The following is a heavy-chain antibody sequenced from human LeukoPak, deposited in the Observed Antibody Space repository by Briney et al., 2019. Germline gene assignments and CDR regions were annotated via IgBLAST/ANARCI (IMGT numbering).Heavy chain of an antibody. Sequence: GGSLRLSCAPSGFTFNNYTMSWGRQAPGQGLEWGSDISGSCDNIYYADSVKGRLTISRDKSKITLYLQINRLRAEETTIYYCAKQKYSSNWYLQDFWGQGMLVTVSS. CDR2: ISGSCDNI. V-gene: IGHV3-23*01. CDR3: AKQKYSSNWYLQDF. D-gene: IGHD6-13*01. J-gene: IGHJ4*02. CDR1: GFTFNNYT.